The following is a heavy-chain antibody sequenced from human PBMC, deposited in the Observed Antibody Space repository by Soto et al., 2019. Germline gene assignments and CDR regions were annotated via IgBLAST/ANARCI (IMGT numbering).Heavy chain of an antibody. CDR2: IIPIFGTA. J-gene: IGHJ4*02. D-gene: IGHD3-22*01. CDR3: AREKVTYDSSGYYNY. CDR1: GGTFSSYA. Sequence: SVKVSCKASGGTFSSYAISWVRQAPGQGLEWMGGIIPIFGTANYAQKFQGRVTITADESTSTAYMELSSLRSEDTAVYYCAREKVTYDSSGYYNYWGQGTLVTVSS. V-gene: IGHV1-69*13.